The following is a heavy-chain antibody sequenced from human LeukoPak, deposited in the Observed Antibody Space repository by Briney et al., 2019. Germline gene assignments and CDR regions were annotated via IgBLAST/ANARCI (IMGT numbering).Heavy chain of an antibody. CDR1: GYSLTNYW. D-gene: IGHD1-20*01. CDR2: IYAGDSDN. V-gene: IGHV5-51*01. J-gene: IGHJ4*02. CDR3: ARRGLTDRFFDN. Sequence: PGESLKISCKGSGYSLTNYWIVWVRQMPGKGLEWMGVIYAGDSDNRYSPSFQGQVTISVDKSITTAYLQWSSLKASDTAMYYCARRGLTDRFFDNWGQGTLVTVSS.